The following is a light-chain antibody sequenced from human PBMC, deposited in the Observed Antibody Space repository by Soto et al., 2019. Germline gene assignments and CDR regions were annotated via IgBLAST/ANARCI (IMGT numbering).Light chain of an antibody. CDR1: QGISNY. J-gene: IGKJ1*01. CDR3: QKYDSAPWT. Sequence: EIQMTQSPSSLSASVGDRATITGRASQGISNYLAWYQQKPGKVPKLLIYGASTLQSGVPSRLSGSGSGTDFTLIITSLQPEDVATYYCQKYDSAPWTCGQGTKVEIK. CDR2: GAS. V-gene: IGKV1-27*01.